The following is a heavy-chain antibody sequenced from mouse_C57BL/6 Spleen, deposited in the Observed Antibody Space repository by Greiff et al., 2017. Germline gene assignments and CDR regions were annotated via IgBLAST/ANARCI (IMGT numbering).Heavy chain of an antibody. CDR3: ARVYYGSRGAMDY. V-gene: IGHV1-55*01. J-gene: IGHJ4*01. Sequence: QVQLKQPGAELVKPGASVKMSCKASGYTFTSYWITWVKQRPGQGLEWIGDIYPGSGSTNYNEKFKSKATLTVDTSSSTAYMQLSSLTSEDSAVYYCARVYYGSRGAMDYWGQGTSVTVSS. D-gene: IGHD1-1*01. CDR2: IYPGSGST. CDR1: GYTFTSYW.